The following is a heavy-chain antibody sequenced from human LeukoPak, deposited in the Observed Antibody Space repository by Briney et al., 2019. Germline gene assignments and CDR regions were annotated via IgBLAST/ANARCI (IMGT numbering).Heavy chain of an antibody. J-gene: IGHJ6*02. CDR3: ARDLQTTVVTPGGNYYGMEV. CDR2: ISSSGSTI. Sequence: PGGSLRLSCAASGFTFSDYYMSWIRQAPGKGLEWVSYISSSGSTIYYADSVKGRFTISRDNAKNSLYLQMNSLRAEDTAVYYCARDLQTTVVTPGGNYYGMEVWGQGPTVPVSS. V-gene: IGHV3-11*01. D-gene: IGHD4-23*01. CDR1: GFTFSDYY.